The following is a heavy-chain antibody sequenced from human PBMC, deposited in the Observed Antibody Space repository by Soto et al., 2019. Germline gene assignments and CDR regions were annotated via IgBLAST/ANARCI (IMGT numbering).Heavy chain of an antibody. V-gene: IGHV3-23*01. D-gene: IGHD4-17*01. J-gene: IGHJ4*02. Sequence: GGSLRLSCAASGFTFSNYAMSWVRQAPGKGLEWVSAISGGGGGTYYADSVKGRFTISRDNSKNTLYLQMNSLRADDTAVYYCAKRSGDDYGDFDYWGQGTLVTVSS. CDR2: ISGGGGGT. CDR1: GFTFSNYA. CDR3: AKRSGDDYGDFDY.